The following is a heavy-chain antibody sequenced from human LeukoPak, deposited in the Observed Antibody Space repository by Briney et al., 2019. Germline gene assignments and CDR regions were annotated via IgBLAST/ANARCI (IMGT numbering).Heavy chain of an antibody. V-gene: IGHV3-23*01. CDR2: ISSNGGGT. CDR3: AKDLSGFFDH. Sequence: GGTLRLSCAASGFTFSIYGMSWVRQAPGKGLEWVSAISSNGGGTFYADSVKGRFTISRDNSKRTLDLQMSSLRAEDTAVYFCAKDLSGFFDHWGQGTLVTVSS. CDR1: GFTFSIYG. J-gene: IGHJ4*02. D-gene: IGHD3-10*01.